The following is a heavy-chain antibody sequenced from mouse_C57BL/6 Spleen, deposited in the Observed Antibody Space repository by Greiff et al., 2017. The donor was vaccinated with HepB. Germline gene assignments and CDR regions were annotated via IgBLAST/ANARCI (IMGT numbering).Heavy chain of an antibody. V-gene: IGHV1-20*01. CDR2: INPYNGDT. Sequence: VQLKQSGPELVKPGDSVKISCKASGYSFTGYFMNWVMQSHGKSLEWIGRINPYNGDTFYNQKFKGKATLTVHKSSSTAHMELRSLTSEDSAVYYCSIGYSTFYYAMDYWGQGTSVTVSS. J-gene: IGHJ4*01. CDR1: GYSFTGYF. CDR3: SIGYSTFYYAMDY. D-gene: IGHD2-5*01.